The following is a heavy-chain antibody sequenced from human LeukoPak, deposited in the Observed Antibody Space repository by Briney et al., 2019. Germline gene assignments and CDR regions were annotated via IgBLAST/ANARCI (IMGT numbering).Heavy chain of an antibody. D-gene: IGHD6-19*01. CDR1: GFTFSSYW. CDR2: ISSNGSNT. Sequence: GGSLRLSCAASGFTFSSYWMIWVRQAPGKGLEWISYISSNGSNTYYADSLKGRFTISRDNAKNSLYLQMNSLRAEDTAVYYCARDGQRWPIYYWGQGTLVTVSS. V-gene: IGHV3-48*04. J-gene: IGHJ4*02. CDR3: ARDGQRWPIYY.